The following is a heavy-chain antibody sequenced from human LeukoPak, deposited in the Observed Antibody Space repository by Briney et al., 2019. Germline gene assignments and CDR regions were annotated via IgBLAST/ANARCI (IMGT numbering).Heavy chain of an antibody. V-gene: IGHV1-69*13. CDR3: ARIYSYGSYYFDY. D-gene: IGHD5-18*01. Sequence: SVKVSCKASGGTFSSYAISWVRQAPGQGLEWMGGIIPIFGTANYAQKFQGRVTITADESTSTAYMELSSLRSEDTAVYYCARIYSYGSYYFDYWGQGTLVTVSS. J-gene: IGHJ4*02. CDR1: GGTFSSYA. CDR2: IIPIFGTA.